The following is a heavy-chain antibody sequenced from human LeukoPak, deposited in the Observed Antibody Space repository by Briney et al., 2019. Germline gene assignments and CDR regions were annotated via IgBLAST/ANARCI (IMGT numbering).Heavy chain of an antibody. CDR2: ISSDGSNE. Sequence: GGSLRLSCAASGFTFSSFGMHWVRQAPGKGLKWVAIISSDGSNEYYADSVKGRFSISRDNSRNTLYLRMNSLRAEDTAIYYCTRIGYSSSWSGDYWGQGTLVTVPS. CDR1: GFTFSSFG. CDR3: TRIGYSSSWSGDY. J-gene: IGHJ4*02. D-gene: IGHD6-13*01. V-gene: IGHV3-30-3*01.